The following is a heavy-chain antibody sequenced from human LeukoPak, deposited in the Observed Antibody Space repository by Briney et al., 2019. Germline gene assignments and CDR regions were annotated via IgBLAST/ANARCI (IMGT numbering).Heavy chain of an antibody. J-gene: IGHJ6*03. CDR3: AKYGGGVGTSYYYYYMDV. V-gene: IGHV3-30*02. D-gene: IGHD4-23*01. CDR2: IRYDGSYK. CDR1: GFTFSSYV. Sequence: TGGSLRLSCAASGFTFSSYVMHWVRQAPGKGLEWVAFIRYDGSYKYYADSVKGRFTISRDNSKNTLYLQMNSLRPEDTAVYYCAKYGGGVGTSYYYYYMDVWGKGTTVTISS.